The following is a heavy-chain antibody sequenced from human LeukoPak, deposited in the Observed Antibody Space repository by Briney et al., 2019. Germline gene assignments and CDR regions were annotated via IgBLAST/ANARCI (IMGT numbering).Heavy chain of an antibody. Sequence: PSETLSLTCTVSGGSISSYYWSWIRQPPGKGLEWIGYIYYSGSTNYNPSLKSRVTMSVDTSKNQSSLKLSSVTAADTAVYYCARKVGATGWFDYWGQGTLVTVSS. D-gene: IGHD1-26*01. CDR2: IYYSGST. CDR1: GGSISSYY. V-gene: IGHV4-59*01. CDR3: ARKVGATGWFDY. J-gene: IGHJ4*02.